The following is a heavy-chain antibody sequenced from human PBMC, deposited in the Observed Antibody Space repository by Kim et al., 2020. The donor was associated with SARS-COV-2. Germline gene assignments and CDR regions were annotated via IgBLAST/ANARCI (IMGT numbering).Heavy chain of an antibody. CDR2: IKSKTDGGTT. CDR3: TTEYCSGGSCYSYYYYYGMDV. V-gene: IGHV3-15*01. CDR1: GFTFSNAW. J-gene: IGHJ6*02. Sequence: GGSLRLSCAASGFTFSNAWMSWVRQAPGKGLEWVRRIKSKTDGGTTDYAAPVKGRFTISRDDSKNTLYLQMNSLKTEDAAVYYCTTEYCSGGSCYSYYYYYGMDVWGQGTTVTVSS. D-gene: IGHD2-15*01.